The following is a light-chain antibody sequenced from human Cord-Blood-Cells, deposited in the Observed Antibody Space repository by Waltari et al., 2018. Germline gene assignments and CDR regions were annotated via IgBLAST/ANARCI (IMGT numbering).Light chain of an antibody. Sequence: DIQMTQSPSSLSASVGDRVTITCRAIQSISSYLNWYQQKPGKAPKLLIYAASSLQSGVPLRFSGSGSGTDFTLTISSLQPDDFESCYCQQSYSTPWTFGQGTKVEIK. CDR1: QSISSY. CDR3: QQSYSTPWT. V-gene: IGKV1-39*01. CDR2: AAS. J-gene: IGKJ1*01.